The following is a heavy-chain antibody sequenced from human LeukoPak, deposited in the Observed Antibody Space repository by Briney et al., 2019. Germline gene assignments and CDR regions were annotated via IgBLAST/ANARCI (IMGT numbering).Heavy chain of an antibody. D-gene: IGHD2-15*01. V-gene: IGHV1-69*13. J-gene: IGHJ4*02. CDR1: GGTFSSYA. Sequence: SVKVSCKASGGTFSSYAISWVRQAPGQGLEWMGGIIPIFGTANYAQKFQGRVTITADESTSTAYMELSSLRSEDTAVYYCARDSTRHCSGGSCYGNYWGQGTLVTVSS. CDR2: IIPIFGTA. CDR3: ARDSTRHCSGGSCYGNY.